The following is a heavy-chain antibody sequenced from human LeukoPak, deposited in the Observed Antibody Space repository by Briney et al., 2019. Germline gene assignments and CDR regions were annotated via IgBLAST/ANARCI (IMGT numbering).Heavy chain of an antibody. D-gene: IGHD2-21*02. Sequence: GGSLRLSCTASGFTFSSYSMNWVRQAPGKGLEWVSSISSSSSYIYYADSVKGRFTISRDNAKNSLYLQMNSLRAEDTAVYYCATGEDIVVVTANDYWGQGTLVTVSS. V-gene: IGHV3-21*01. CDR2: ISSSSSYI. CDR3: ATGEDIVVVTANDY. CDR1: GFTFSSYS. J-gene: IGHJ4*02.